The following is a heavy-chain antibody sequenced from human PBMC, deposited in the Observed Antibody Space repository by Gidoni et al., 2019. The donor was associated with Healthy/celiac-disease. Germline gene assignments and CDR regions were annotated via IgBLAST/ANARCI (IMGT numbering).Heavy chain of an antibody. CDR1: GFTFSSYS. Sequence: EVQLVESGGGLVKPGGSLRLSCAASGFTFSSYSMNWVRQAPGTGLEWVSSMSSSSSYIYYADPVKGRFTISRDNAKNSLYLQMNSLRAEDTAVYYCARDARGDSGYDLLYYFDYWGQGTLVTVSS. CDR2: MSSSSSYI. D-gene: IGHD5-12*01. V-gene: IGHV3-21*01. J-gene: IGHJ4*02. CDR3: ARDARGDSGYDLLYYFDY.